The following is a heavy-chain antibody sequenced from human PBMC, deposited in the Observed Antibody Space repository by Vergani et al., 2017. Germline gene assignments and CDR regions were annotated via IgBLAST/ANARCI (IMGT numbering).Heavy chain of an antibody. J-gene: IGHJ5*02. CDR2: VYYSGST. CDR3: VRHSTVEWLVKLGWIDP. CDR1: GASIRSSNYY. Sequence: QLQLQESGPGLVKPSATLSLPCSVSGASIRSSNYYWGWIRQPPGKGREWISTVYYSGSTYYNPSLKSRDTISVDTSKNLFSLKLSSVTAADTVVYFCVRHSTVEWLVKLGWIDPWGKGILVTVSS. V-gene: IGHV4-39*01. D-gene: IGHD6-19*01.